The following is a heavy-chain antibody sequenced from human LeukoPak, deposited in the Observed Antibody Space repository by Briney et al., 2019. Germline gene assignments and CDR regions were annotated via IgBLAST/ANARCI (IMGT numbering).Heavy chain of an antibody. Sequence: GGSLRLSCAASGFTFSSYATHWVRQAPGKGLERVAVISYDGSNKYYADSVKGRFTISRDNSKNTLYLQMNSLTAEDTAVYYCARGLSGPSRYFDYWGQGTLVTVSS. D-gene: IGHD3-16*01. V-gene: IGHV3-30-3*01. CDR2: ISYDGSNK. J-gene: IGHJ4*02. CDR1: GFTFSSYA. CDR3: ARGLSGPSRYFDY.